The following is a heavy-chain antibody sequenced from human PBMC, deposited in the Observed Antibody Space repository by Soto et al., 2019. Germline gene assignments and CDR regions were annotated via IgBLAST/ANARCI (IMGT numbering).Heavy chain of an antibody. CDR1: GFTFSSYG. J-gene: IGHJ6*02. CDR2: ISYDGSNK. D-gene: IGHD2-15*01. Sequence: GGSLRLSCAASGFTFSSYGMHWVRQAPDKGLEGVAVISYDGSNKYYADSVKSRFTISRDNSKNTLYLQMNSLRAEDTAVYYCVKHIVVAAAVPSYGMDVWGQGTTVTVSS. CDR3: VKHIVVAAAVPSYGMDV. V-gene: IGHV3-30*18.